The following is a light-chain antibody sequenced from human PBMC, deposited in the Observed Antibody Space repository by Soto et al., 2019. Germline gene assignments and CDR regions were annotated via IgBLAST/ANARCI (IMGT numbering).Light chain of an antibody. J-gene: IGLJ2*01. Sequence: QLVLTQSPSASASLGASVKLTCTLSSGHSNYVIAWHQQQPEKGPRYLMKLNSDGSHSKGDGIPDRFSGSSSGAERYLTIPSLQSEDEAHYYCQTWDTGIRVFGGGTKLTVL. V-gene: IGLV4-69*01. CDR1: SGHSNYV. CDR2: LNSDGSH. CDR3: QTWDTGIRV.